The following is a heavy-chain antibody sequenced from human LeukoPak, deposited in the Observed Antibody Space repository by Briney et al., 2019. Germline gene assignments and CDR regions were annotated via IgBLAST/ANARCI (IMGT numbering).Heavy chain of an antibody. V-gene: IGHV1-18*01. CDR2: ISAYNGNT. CDR3: ARDGIVLTGWIRHSDY. Sequence: ASVKVSCKASGYTFTSYGISWVRQAPGQGLEWMGWISAYNGNTNYAQKLQGRVTMTTGTSTSTAYMELRSLRSDDTAVYYCARDGIVLTGWIRHSDYWGQGTLVTVSS. D-gene: IGHD3-9*01. J-gene: IGHJ4*02. CDR1: GYTFTSYG.